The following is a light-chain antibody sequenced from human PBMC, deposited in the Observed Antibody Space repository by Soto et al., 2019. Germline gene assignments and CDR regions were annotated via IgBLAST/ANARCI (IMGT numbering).Light chain of an antibody. CDR1: QSVNRN. Sequence: EIGMTQSPATLSVSPGERVTLSCRASQSVNRNLAWYQQKPGQAPRLLIFAASTRATGIPARFSGTGSGTEFTLTISSLQSEDFAVYYCQQYNNWPPWTFGQGTKVDIK. CDR2: AAS. CDR3: QQYNNWPPWT. J-gene: IGKJ1*01. V-gene: IGKV3-15*01.